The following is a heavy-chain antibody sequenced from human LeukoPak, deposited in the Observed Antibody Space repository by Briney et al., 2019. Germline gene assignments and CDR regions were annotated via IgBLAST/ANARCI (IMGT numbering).Heavy chain of an antibody. CDR3: TRVAYGNAFDI. V-gene: IGHV3-74*01. Sequence: GGSLRLSCAASGFTLSNYLMHWVRQAPGKGLVWVSRINGDGSSTNYADSVKGRFTISGDNAKNTLYLQMNSLRAEDTAVYYCTRVAYGNAFDIWGQGTMVSLSS. J-gene: IGHJ3*02. D-gene: IGHD4-17*01. CDR2: INGDGSST. CDR1: GFTLSNYL.